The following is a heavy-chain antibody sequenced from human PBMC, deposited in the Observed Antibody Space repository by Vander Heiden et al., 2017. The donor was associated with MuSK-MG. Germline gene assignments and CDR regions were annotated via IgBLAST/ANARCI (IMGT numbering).Heavy chain of an antibody. CDR2: INHSGST. Sequence: QVKLQQWGAGLLKPSETLSLTCAVYGGSFSAYYWSWIRQSPGKGLEWIGEINHSGSTKYNPSLQSRVTMSVDTSKNQFSLMLSSVTAADTSVYYCHSRNIVATTKDDSWGQGTLVIVSS. CDR1: GGSFSAYY. J-gene: IGHJ4*02. D-gene: IGHD5-12*01. V-gene: IGHV4-34*01. CDR3: HSRNIVATTKDDS.